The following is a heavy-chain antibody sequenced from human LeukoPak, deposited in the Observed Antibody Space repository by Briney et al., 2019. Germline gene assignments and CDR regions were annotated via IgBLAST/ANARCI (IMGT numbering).Heavy chain of an antibody. CDR3: ARVPMSFGVVIPWFDP. CDR1: GFTFSSYE. J-gene: IGHJ5*02. CDR2: ISRSGSTI. D-gene: IGHD3-3*01. V-gene: IGHV3-48*03. Sequence: GGSLRLSCAASGFTFSSYEMNWVRQAPGKGLEWVSYISRSGSTIYYADSVKGRFTISRDNAKNSLYLQMNSLRAEDTAVYYCARVPMSFGVVIPWFDPWGQGTLVTVSS.